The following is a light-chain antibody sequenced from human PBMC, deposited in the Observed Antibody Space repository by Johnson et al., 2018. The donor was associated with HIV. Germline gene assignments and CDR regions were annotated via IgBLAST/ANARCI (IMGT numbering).Light chain of an antibody. CDR1: SSNIGNNY. CDR2: ENN. CDR3: GTWDSSLSAHYV. J-gene: IGLJ1*01. V-gene: IGLV1-51*02. Sequence: SVLTQPPSVSAAPGQKVTISCSGSSSNIGNNYVSWYQQLPGTAPKLLIYENNKRPSGIPDRFSGSKSGTSATLGITGLQTGDEADYYCGTWDSSLSAHYVFGTGTIITVL.